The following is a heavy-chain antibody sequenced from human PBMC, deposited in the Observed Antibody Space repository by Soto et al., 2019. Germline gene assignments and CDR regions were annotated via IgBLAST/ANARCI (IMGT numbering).Heavy chain of an antibody. J-gene: IGHJ6*02. CDR3: AKDVRGVGGMDV. V-gene: IGHV3-30*18. Sequence: GGSLRLSCAASGFTFSSYGMHWVRQAPGKGLEWVAVISYDGSNKYYADSVKGRFTISRDNSKNTLYLQMNSLRAEDTAVYYCAKDVRGVGGMDVWGQGTTVTVSS. CDR2: ISYDGSNK. CDR1: GFTFSSYG. D-gene: IGHD1-26*01.